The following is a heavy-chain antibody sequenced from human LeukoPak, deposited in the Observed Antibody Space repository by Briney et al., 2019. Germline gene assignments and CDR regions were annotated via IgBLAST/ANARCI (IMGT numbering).Heavy chain of an antibody. Sequence: ASVKVSCRASGYTFNAYYIHWVRQAPGQGLEWMGRINPNSGGTNYAQNFQGRVTMTRDTSISTAYMELSRLRSDDTAVYYCARGASGNYPDFWGQGTLVTVSS. V-gene: IGHV1-2*06. CDR2: INPNSGGT. CDR1: GYTFNAYY. CDR3: ARGASGNYPDF. D-gene: IGHD1-26*01. J-gene: IGHJ4*02.